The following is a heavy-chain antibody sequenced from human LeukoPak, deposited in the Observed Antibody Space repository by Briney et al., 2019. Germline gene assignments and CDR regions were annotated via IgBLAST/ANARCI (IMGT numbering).Heavy chain of an antibody. J-gene: IGHJ5*02. CDR1: GGSISSSSYY. CDR2: IYYGGST. Sequence: SETLSLTCTVSGGSISSSSYYWGWIRQPPGKGLEWIGSIYYGGSTYYNPSLKSRVTISVDTSKNQFSLKVSSVTAADTAVYYCARIPSRRSYYGWFDPXGQGTLVTVSS. D-gene: IGHD3-3*01. V-gene: IGHV4-39*07. CDR3: ARIPSRRSYYGWFDP.